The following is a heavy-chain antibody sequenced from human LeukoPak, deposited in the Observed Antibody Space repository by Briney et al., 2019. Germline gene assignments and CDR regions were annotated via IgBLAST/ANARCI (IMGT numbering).Heavy chain of an antibody. CDR3: ARDQRGRTGSIMMAVLITGFDY. Sequence: GGSLRLSCAASGFTFSNYVMHWVRQAPGKGLEWVALISYDGNNKDYADSVKGRFTISRDNSKNTLYLQMNGLRAEDTAVYYCARDQRGRTGSIMMAVLITGFDYWGQGTLVTVSS. CDR2: ISYDGNNK. CDR1: GFTFSNYV. D-gene: IGHD3-22*01. V-gene: IGHV3-30*14. J-gene: IGHJ4*02.